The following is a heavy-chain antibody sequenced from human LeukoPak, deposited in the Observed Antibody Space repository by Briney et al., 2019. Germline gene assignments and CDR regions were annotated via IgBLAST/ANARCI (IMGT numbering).Heavy chain of an antibody. CDR2: ISLNNGNT. CDR3: QRVTIFGVVIDFDY. J-gene: IGHJ4*02. V-gene: IGHV1-18*01. D-gene: IGHD3-3*01. CDR1: GYALDYYG. Sequence: ASVKVSCKASGYALDYYGITWVRQAPGQGLEWVGWISLNNGNTHYTKYAQKFQGRVTLTADTSMATAYMELRGLRSDDTAVYYCQRVTIFGVVIDFDYWGQGTLVAVSS.